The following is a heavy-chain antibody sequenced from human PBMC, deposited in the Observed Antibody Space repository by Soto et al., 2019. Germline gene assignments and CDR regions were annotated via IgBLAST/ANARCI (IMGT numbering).Heavy chain of an antibody. Sequence: GESLKISCKGSGYSFTSYWISWVRQMPGKGLEWMGRIDPSDSYTNYSPSFQGHVTISADKSISTAYLQWSSLKASDTAMYYCALTYYYASSGYYYDYWGQGTLVTVSS. CDR2: IDPSDSYT. J-gene: IGHJ4*02. V-gene: IGHV5-10-1*01. CDR3: ALTYYYASSGYYYDY. D-gene: IGHD3-22*01. CDR1: GYSFTSYW.